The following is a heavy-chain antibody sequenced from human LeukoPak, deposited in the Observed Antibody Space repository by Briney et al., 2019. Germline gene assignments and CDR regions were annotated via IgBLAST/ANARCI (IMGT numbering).Heavy chain of an antibody. J-gene: IGHJ4*02. CDR1: GFTFSSYS. D-gene: IGHD1-1*01. CDR3: ASSGVTNWDYFDY. Sequence: GGSLRLSCAASGFTFSSYSMKWVRQAPGKGLEWVSSISSSSSYIYYADSVKGRFTISRDNAKNSLYLQMNSLRAEDTAVYYCASSGVTNWDYFDYWGQGTLVTVSS. CDR2: ISSSSSYI. V-gene: IGHV3-21*01.